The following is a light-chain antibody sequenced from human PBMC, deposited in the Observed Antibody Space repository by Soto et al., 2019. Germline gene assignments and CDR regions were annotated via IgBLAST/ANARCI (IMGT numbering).Light chain of an antibody. J-gene: IGKJ1*01. Sequence: DIQMTQSPSTLSASVGDRVTITCRASQSISSWLAWYQQKPGKAPKLLIYAASSLQSGVPSRFSGSYSGTEFTLTISSLQPDDFATYYCQQYDSYSATFGPGTKVDIK. CDR2: AAS. CDR1: QSISSW. CDR3: QQYDSYSAT. V-gene: IGKV1-5*01.